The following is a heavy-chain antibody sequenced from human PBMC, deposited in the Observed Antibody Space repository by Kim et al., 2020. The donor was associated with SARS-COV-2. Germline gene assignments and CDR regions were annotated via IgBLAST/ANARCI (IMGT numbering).Heavy chain of an antibody. CDR3: ASGPLHGDMDV. V-gene: IGHV3-21*01. CDR2: ISGDSSNI. CDR1: GFFLSTDS. J-gene: IGHJ6*02. Sequence: GGSLRLSCAASGFFLSTDSMHWVRQAPGKGLEWVSSISGDSSNIYYADSVRGRLTVSRDNAKKSLYLQMNSLGVDDTAVYYCASGPLHGDMDVWGQGTTVTVSS. D-gene: IGHD2-15*01.